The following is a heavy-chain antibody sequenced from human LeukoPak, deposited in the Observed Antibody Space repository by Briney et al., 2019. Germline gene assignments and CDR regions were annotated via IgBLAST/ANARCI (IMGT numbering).Heavy chain of an antibody. J-gene: IGHJ5*02. CDR3: ARVLVTAYGNWFDP. D-gene: IGHD2-21*02. CDR2: IYSGGST. V-gene: IGHV3-66*01. Sequence: GGSLRLSCAASGLTVSSNYMSWVGQAPGKGLEWVSVIYSGGSTYYADSVKGRFTISRDNSKNTLYLQMNSLRAEDTAVYYCARVLVTAYGNWFDPWGQGTLVTVSS. CDR1: GLTVSSNY.